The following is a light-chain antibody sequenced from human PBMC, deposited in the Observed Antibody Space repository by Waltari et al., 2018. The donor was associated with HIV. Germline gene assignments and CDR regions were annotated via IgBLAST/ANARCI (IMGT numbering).Light chain of an antibody. V-gene: IGLV1-44*01. J-gene: IGLJ3*02. CDR3: AAWDDSLNGPV. Sequence: QSVLTQPPSASGPPGQRVTISCSGSSSNLGTNSVNWYQQLPGTAPKPLIYSNNQRPSGVPDRFSGSKSGTSASLAISGLQSEDEADYFCAAWDDSLNGPVFGGGTKLTVL. CDR2: SNN. CDR1: SSNLGTNS.